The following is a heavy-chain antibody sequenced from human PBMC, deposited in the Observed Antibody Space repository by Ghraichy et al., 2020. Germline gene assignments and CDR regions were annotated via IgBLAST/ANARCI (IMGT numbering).Heavy chain of an antibody. CDR2: TRQDGSEN. CDR1: GFSFSRYW. J-gene: IGHJ3*02. D-gene: IGHD3-22*01. Sequence: LSLTCVASGFSFSRYWMSWVRQAPGKGLEWVANTRQDGSENYYVDSVKGRFIISRDNAKNSLFLQMSSLRAEDTAVYYCARGDYYDTSGYYIDAFDIWGRGTVVTVSS. V-gene: IGHV3-7*01. CDR3: ARGDYYDTSGYYIDAFDI.